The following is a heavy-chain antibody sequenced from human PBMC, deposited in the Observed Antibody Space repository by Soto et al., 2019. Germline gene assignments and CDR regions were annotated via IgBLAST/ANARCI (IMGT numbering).Heavy chain of an antibody. CDR2: IWYDGSNK. Sequence: QVQLVESGGGVVQPGRSLRLSCAASGFTFSSYGMHWVRQAPGKGLEWVAVIWYDGSNKYYADSVKGRFTISRDNSKNTLYLKMNSRRAEDTAVYYGARDGYDNPGPDYSYSRDVGGKGTPVTVSS. CDR3: ARDGYDNPGPDYSYSRDV. CDR1: GFTFSSYG. V-gene: IGHV3-33*01. J-gene: IGHJ6*03. D-gene: IGHD2-2*03.